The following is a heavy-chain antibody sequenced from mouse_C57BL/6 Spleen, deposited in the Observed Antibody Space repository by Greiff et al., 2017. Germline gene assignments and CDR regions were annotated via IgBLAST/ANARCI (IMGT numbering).Heavy chain of an antibody. CDR3: ARWNDYGYWYFDV. D-gene: IGHD2-4*01. J-gene: IGHJ1*03. CDR1: GYTFTSYW. CDR2: IHPNSGST. Sequence: QVQLKQPGAELVKPGASVKLSCKASGYTFTSYWMHWVKQRPGQGLEWIGMIHPNSGSTNYNEKFKSKATLTVDKSSSTAYMQLSSLTSEDSAVYYCARWNDYGYWYFDVWGTGTTVTVSS. V-gene: IGHV1-64*01.